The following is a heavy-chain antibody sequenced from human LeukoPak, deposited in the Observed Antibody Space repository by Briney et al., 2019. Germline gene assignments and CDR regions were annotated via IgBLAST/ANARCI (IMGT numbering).Heavy chain of an antibody. D-gene: IGHD3-22*01. Sequence: ASVNVSCKVSGYTLTELSMHWVRQAPGKGLEWMGGFDPEDGETIYAQKFQGRVTMTEDTSTDTAYMELSSLRSEDTAVYYCATSSHYYDSSGYSYYFDYWGQGTLVAVSS. CDR1: GYTLTELS. J-gene: IGHJ4*02. CDR2: FDPEDGET. CDR3: ATSSHYYDSSGYSYYFDY. V-gene: IGHV1-24*01.